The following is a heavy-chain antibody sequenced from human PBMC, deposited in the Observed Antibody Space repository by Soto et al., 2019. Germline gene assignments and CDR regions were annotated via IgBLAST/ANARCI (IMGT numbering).Heavy chain of an antibody. J-gene: IGHJ6*02. CDR3: ARAIVVTIGGMDV. D-gene: IGHD5-12*01. CDR1: GGSISGADYY. Sequence: SETLSLTCTVSGGSISGADYYWSWVRQPPGKGLEWIGYICYSGSTFFNPSPKSRVTISKDTSRNQFSLRLNSVTAADTAVYYCARAIVVTIGGMDVWGHGTTVTISS. CDR2: ICYSGST. V-gene: IGHV4-30-4*01.